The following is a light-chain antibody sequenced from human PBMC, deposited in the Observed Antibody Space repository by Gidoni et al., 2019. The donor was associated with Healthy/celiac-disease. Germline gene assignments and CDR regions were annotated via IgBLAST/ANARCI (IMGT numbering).Light chain of an antibody. CDR1: QSISSC. J-gene: IGKJ1*01. CDR3: QQCYSNPRT. V-gene: IGKV1-5*01. Sequence: DIQMTQSPSSLSASVGDRVTITCRASQSISSCLAWYQQKPGKAPKLLIYEASSLESGVPSRFSGSGSGTDFTLTISSLQPDDFATYYCQQCYSNPRTFXQXTKVEIK. CDR2: EAS.